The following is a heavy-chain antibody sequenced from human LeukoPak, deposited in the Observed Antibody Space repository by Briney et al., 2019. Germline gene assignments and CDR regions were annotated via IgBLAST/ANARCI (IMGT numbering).Heavy chain of an antibody. Sequence: SQTLSLTCTVSGGSISSGGYYWSWIRQPPGKGLEWIGYIYHSGSTYYNPSLKSRVTISIDTSKNQFSLKLSSVTAADTAIYYCARALWIDGYHEGVGAFDIWGQGTMVTVSS. CDR2: IYHSGST. D-gene: IGHD5-24*01. J-gene: IGHJ3*02. CDR3: ARALWIDGYHEGVGAFDI. V-gene: IGHV4-30-2*05. CDR1: GGSISSGGYY.